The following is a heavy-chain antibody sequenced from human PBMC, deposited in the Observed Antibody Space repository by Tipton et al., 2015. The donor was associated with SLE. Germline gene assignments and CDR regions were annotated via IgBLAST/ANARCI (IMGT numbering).Heavy chain of an antibody. CDR1: GGSISSGDYY. CDR3: AQTDYSSGWNHGGFDF. V-gene: IGHV4-30-4*01. J-gene: IGHJ3*01. D-gene: IGHD6-19*01. CDR2: IYYSGST. Sequence: TLSLTCTVSGGSISSGDYYWSWIRQPPGKGLEWIGYIYYSGSTYYNSSLKSRVTISLDASKNQFSLKLSSVTAADTAVYYCAQTDYSSGWNHGGFDFWGQGTMVTVSS.